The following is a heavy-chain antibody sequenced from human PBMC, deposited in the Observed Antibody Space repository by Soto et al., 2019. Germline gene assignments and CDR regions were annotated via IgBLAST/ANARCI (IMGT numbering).Heavy chain of an antibody. CDR1: GFTFSSYW. CDR3: ARDQGAFDI. V-gene: IGHV3-74*01. Sequence: GGSLRLSCAVSGFTFSSYWMHWFRQAPGKGLVWVSHIKSDGSGTGYADSVKGRFTISRDNAKNTLYLQMNSLRAEDTAVYYCARDQGAFDIWGQGTMVTVSS. J-gene: IGHJ3*02. CDR2: IKSDGSGT.